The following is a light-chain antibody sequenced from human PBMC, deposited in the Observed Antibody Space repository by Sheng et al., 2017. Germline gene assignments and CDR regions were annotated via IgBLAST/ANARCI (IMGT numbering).Light chain of an antibody. V-gene: IGKV1-39*01. Sequence: DIQMTQSPSSLSASVGDRVTITCRASQSISTFLNWYQYKPGKVPKLLIYAASSLQSGVPSRFSGSGSGTDFTLTISNLQPEDFATYYCQQNKRTPGTFGQRDPTVEIK. CDR3: QQNKRTPGT. CDR2: AAS. CDR1: QSISTF. J-gene: IGKJ1*01.